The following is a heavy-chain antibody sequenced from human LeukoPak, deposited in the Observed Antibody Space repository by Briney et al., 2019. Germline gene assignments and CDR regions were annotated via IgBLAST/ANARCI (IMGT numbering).Heavy chain of an antibody. CDR2: MNPNSGNT. CDR1: GYTFTSYD. Sequence: ASVKGSCKAFGYTFTSYDINWVRQATGQGLEWIGWMNPNSGNTGYAQKFQDRVTITRNTSISTAYMELSSLRSEDTAVYYCARGLPAATHYYYYYMDVWGKGTTVTVSS. CDR3: ARGLPAATHYYYYYMDV. J-gene: IGHJ6*03. D-gene: IGHD2-2*01. V-gene: IGHV1-8*03.